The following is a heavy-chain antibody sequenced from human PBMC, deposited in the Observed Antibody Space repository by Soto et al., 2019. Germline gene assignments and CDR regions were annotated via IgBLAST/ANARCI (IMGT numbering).Heavy chain of an antibody. Sequence: EVQILESGGGLVQPGGSLRLSCAAPGFTFSMYAMSWVRQAPGKGLECVSGMGGGCDETYDAESVKRRFRISRANSKNTLFLQMNRLRAEERAVYYCAKDRMEDNSVWDPFDIWGPGTMVTVSS. V-gene: IGHV3-23*01. CDR1: GFTFSMYA. D-gene: IGHD1-20*01. J-gene: IGHJ3*02. CDR2: MGGGCDET. CDR3: AKDRMEDNSVWDPFDI.